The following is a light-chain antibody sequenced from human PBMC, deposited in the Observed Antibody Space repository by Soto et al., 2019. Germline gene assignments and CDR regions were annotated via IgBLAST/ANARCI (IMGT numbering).Light chain of an antibody. Sequence: QSALTQPASVSGSLGQSITISCTGTTSDVGAYNYVSWYQHHPGKDPKVVIFEVTKRPSGVSSRFSGSKSGNTASLTVSGLQAEDEGDYYCSSFTTTGTVLFGGGTKLTVL. J-gene: IGLJ2*01. CDR3: SSFTTTGTVL. CDR2: EVT. V-gene: IGLV2-14*01. CDR1: TSDVGAYNY.